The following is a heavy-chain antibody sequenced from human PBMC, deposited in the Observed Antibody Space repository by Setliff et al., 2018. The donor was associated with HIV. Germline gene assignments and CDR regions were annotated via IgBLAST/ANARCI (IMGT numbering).Heavy chain of an antibody. CDR3: TSGVEQWLIRGY. CDR1: GFTFSNAW. D-gene: IGHD6-19*01. CDR2: IGSKANSYAT. V-gene: IGHV3-73*01. Sequence: PGGSLRLSCAASGFTFSNAWLSWVRQAPGKGLEWVGRIGSKANSYATVYAASVKGRFTISRDDSENTAYLQMNSLETEDTAVYYCTSGVEQWLIRGYWGQGTLVTVSS. J-gene: IGHJ4*02.